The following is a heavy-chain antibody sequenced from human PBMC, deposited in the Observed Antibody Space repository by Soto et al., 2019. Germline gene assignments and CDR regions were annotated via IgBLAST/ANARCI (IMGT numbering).Heavy chain of an antibody. V-gene: IGHV1-69*02. J-gene: IGHJ6*03. D-gene: IGHD3-9*01. Sequence: SVKVSCKASGGTFSSYTISWVRQAPGQGLEWMGRIIPILGIANYAQKFQGRVTITADKSTSTAYMELSSLRSEDTAVYYCARSGYDILNYYYMDVWGKGTTVTVSS. CDR1: GGTFSSYT. CDR2: IIPILGIA. CDR3: ARSGYDILNYYYMDV.